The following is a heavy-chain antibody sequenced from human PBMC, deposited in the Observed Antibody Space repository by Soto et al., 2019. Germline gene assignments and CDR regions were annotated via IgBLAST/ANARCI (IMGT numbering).Heavy chain of an antibody. V-gene: IGHV1-8*01. D-gene: IGHD6-19*01. CDR2: MNPNSGNT. J-gene: IGHJ4*02. CDR3: ARDSGIAVAGFDY. CDR1: GYTFTSYD. Sequence: ASVKVSCKASGYTFTSYDINWVRQATGQGLEWTGWMNPNSGNTGYAQKFQGRVTMTRNASISTAYMELSSLRSEDTAVYYCARDSGIAVAGFDYWGQGTLVTVSS.